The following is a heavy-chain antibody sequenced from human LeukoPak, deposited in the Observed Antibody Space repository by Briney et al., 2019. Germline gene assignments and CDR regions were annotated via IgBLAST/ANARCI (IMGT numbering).Heavy chain of an antibody. CDR1: GYTFTGYY. CDR3: ARDWRGYSGYNY. V-gene: IGHV1-18*04. Sequence: GASVKVSCKASGYTFTGYYMHWVRQAPGQGLEWMGWISAYNGNTNYAQKLQGRVTMTTDTSTSTAYMELRSLRSDDTAVYYCARDWRGYSGYNYWGQGTLVTVSS. CDR2: ISAYNGNT. D-gene: IGHD5-12*01. J-gene: IGHJ4*02.